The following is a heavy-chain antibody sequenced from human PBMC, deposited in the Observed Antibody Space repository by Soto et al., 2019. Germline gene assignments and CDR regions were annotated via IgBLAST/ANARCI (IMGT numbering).Heavy chain of an antibody. Sequence: PGGSLRLSCAASGFTFSSYAMSWVRQAPGKGLEWVSAISGSGGSTYYADSVKGRFTISRDNSKNTLYLQMNSLRAEDTAVYYCAKIPIVATIKKDYFDYWGQGALVTVSS. J-gene: IGHJ4*02. D-gene: IGHD5-12*01. CDR3: AKIPIVATIKKDYFDY. CDR2: ISGSGGST. CDR1: GFTFSSYA. V-gene: IGHV3-23*01.